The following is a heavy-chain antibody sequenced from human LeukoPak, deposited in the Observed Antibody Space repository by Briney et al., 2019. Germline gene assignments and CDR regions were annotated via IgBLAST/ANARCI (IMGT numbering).Heavy chain of an antibody. D-gene: IGHD1-1*01. CDR3: AGDSYNWNDGWFDP. J-gene: IGHJ5*02. CDR2: ISSSGSTI. Sequence: PGGSLRLSCAASGFTFSSYEMNWVRQAPGKGLEWVSYISSSGSTIYYADSVKGRFTISRDNAKNSLYLQMNSLRAEDTALYYCAGDSYNWNDGWFDPWGQGTLVTVSS. V-gene: IGHV3-48*03. CDR1: GFTFSSYE.